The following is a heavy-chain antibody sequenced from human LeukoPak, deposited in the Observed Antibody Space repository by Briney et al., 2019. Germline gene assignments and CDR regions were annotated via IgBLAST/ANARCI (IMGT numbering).Heavy chain of an antibody. J-gene: IGHJ4*02. D-gene: IGHD2-15*01. CDR3: ARDMGYCSGGSCEHYFDY. CDR2: ISYDGSNK. CDR1: GFTFSSYA. V-gene: IGHV3-30*04. Sequence: GGSLRLSCAASGFTFSSYAMRWVRQAPGKGLEWVAVISYDGSNKYYADSVKGRFTISRDNSKNTLYLQMNSLRAEDTAVYYCARDMGYCSGGSCEHYFDYWGQGTLVTVSS.